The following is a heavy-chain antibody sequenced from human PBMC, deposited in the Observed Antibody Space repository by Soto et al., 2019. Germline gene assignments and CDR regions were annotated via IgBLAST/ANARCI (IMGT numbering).Heavy chain of an antibody. CDR3: TRNGNYCLDY. CDR2: IYRTGET. Sequence: PSETLCLTCAVSGGSVSSGNLWSWVRQTPGKGLEWIGEIYRTGETNYNPSLKSRATISVDKSENQFSLRLNSVTAADTAVYYCTRNGNYCLDYWGQGTLVTVSS. D-gene: IGHD1-7*01. V-gene: IGHV4-4*02. J-gene: IGHJ4*02. CDR1: GGSVSSGNL.